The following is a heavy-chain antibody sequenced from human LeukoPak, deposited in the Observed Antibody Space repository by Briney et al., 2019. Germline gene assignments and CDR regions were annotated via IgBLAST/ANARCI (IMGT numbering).Heavy chain of an antibody. Sequence: GASVKVSCKASAYTFTGYYLHWVRQAPGQGLEWMGWINPHSGDTDYAQKLQGRVTMTTDTSTSTAYMELRSLRSDDTAVYYCARDGYYDILTGYYIPFDYWGQGTLVTVSS. J-gene: IGHJ4*02. CDR2: INPHSGDT. CDR1: AYTFTGYY. CDR3: ARDGYYDILTGYYIPFDY. D-gene: IGHD3-9*01. V-gene: IGHV1-2*02.